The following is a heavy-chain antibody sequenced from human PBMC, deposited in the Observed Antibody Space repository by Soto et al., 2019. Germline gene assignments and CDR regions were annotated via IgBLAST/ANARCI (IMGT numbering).Heavy chain of an antibody. Sequence: QVHLVQSGAEVKKPGASVKVSCQGSGYAFTTYGITWVRQAPGQGLEWMGWISAHNGSTNYAQKLQGRVTVTRDTSTSTAYMELRSLRYDDTAVYYCARGRYGDYWGQGALVTVSS. CDR1: GYAFTTYG. CDR3: ARGRYGDY. V-gene: IGHV1-18*01. D-gene: IGHD1-1*01. J-gene: IGHJ4*02. CDR2: ISAHNGST.